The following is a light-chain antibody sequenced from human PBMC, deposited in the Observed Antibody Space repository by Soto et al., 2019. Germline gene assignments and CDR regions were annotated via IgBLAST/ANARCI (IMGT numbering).Light chain of an antibody. CDR3: CSYAGSSTYV. CDR1: NSDVGSYNV. Sequence: QSVLTQPASVSGSPGQSITLSCTGTNSDVGSYNVVSWYQQHPGKAPKLMIYEGSKRPSGVSNRFSGSKSGNTASLTISGLQAEDEADYYCCSYAGSSTYVFGTGTKLTVL. J-gene: IGLJ1*01. V-gene: IGLV2-23*01. CDR2: EGS.